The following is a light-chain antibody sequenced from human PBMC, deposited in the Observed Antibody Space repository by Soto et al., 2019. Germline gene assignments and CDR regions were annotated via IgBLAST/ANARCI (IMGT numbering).Light chain of an antibody. CDR1: SSDVGGYNY. CDR2: EVS. V-gene: IGLV2-8*01. J-gene: IGLJ3*02. Sequence: QSALTQPPSASGSPGQSVTISCTGTSSDVGGYNYVSWYQQHPGKAPKLMIYEVSERPSGVPDRFSGSKSGTSASLAISGLQSEDEADYYCAAWDDSLSGPVFGGGTKVTVL. CDR3: AAWDDSLSGPV.